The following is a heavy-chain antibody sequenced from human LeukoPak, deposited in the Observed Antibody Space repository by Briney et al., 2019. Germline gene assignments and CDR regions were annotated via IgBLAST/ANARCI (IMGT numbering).Heavy chain of an antibody. D-gene: IGHD6-19*01. CDR3: VRPNHAPLAGPWFDP. CDR2: IYSSGTT. V-gene: IGHV4-59*08. CDR1: GASISDYY. J-gene: IGHJ5*02. Sequence: SETLSLTCTVSGASISDYYWGWIRQPPGKGLEWIAYIYSSGTTNYNPSLRSRVTISVDACKNQFSLKLSSVTAADTAVYYCVRPNHAPLAGPWFDPWGQGTLVIVSS.